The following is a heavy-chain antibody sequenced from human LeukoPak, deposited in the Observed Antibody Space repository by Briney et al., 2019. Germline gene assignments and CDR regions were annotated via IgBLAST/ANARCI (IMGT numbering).Heavy chain of an antibody. D-gene: IGHD6-19*01. CDR2: IIPIFGTA. Sequence: SVKVSCKASGGTFSSYAISWVRQAPGQGLEWMGGIIPIFGTANYAQKFQGRVTITADESTSTAYMELSSLRSEDTAVYYCVRDVAYSSGWSNYFDYWGQGTLVTVSS. V-gene: IGHV1-69*13. CDR1: GGTFSSYA. J-gene: IGHJ4*02. CDR3: VRDVAYSSGWSNYFDY.